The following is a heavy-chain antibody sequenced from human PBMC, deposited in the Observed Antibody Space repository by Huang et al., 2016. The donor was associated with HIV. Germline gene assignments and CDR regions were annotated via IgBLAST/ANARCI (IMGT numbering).Heavy chain of an antibody. D-gene: IGHD6-13*01. CDR2: ISYDAKTK. Sequence: QVQLVESGGGVVQPVRSLRISCAASGFTFSSYGMHWVRQAPGKGLEWVAVISYDAKTKYYADSVKGRFSISRDNSKTTVYLQLNSLRLEDTAVYYCAKGGSAAAVLDFWGQGTLVTVSS. J-gene: IGHJ4*02. CDR3: AKGGSAAAVLDF. V-gene: IGHV3-30*18. CDR1: GFTFSSYG.